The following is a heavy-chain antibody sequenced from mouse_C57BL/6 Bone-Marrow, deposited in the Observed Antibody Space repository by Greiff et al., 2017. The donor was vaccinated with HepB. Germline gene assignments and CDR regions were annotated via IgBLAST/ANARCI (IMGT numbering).Heavy chain of an antibody. Sequence: EVQLQQSGPELVKPGASVKISCKASGYTFTDYYMNWVKQSHGKSLEWIGDINPNNGGTSYNQKFKGKATLTVYKSSSTAYMELRSLTSEDSAVYYCARRGYYGSSAWFAYWGQGTLVTVSA. CDR2: INPNNGGT. D-gene: IGHD1-1*01. CDR1: GYTFTDYY. CDR3: ARRGYYGSSAWFAY. V-gene: IGHV1-26*01. J-gene: IGHJ3*01.